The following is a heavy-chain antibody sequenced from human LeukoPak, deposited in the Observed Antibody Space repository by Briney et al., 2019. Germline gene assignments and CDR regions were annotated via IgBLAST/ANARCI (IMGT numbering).Heavy chain of an antibody. CDR1: GGSISSSSYY. D-gene: IGHD1-26*01. J-gene: IGHJ4*02. V-gene: IGHV4-39*01. Sequence: SEALSLTCTVSGGSISSSSYYWGWIRQPPGKGLEWIGSIYYSGSTYYNPSLKSRVTISVDTSKNQFSLKLSSVTAADTAVNYCARQGSYYGRDYWGQGTLVTVSS. CDR3: ARQGSYYGRDY. CDR2: IYYSGST.